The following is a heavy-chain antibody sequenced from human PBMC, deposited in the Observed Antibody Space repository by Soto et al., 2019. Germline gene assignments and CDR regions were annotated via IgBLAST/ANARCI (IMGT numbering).Heavy chain of an antibody. D-gene: IGHD2-2*01. CDR2: IYYSGNT. Sequence: SETLSLTCTVSGGSVSSGSYYWSWIRQPPGKGLEWIGYIYYSGNTNYTPSLKSRVTISVDTSKNQFSLNLSSVTAADTAVYYCARDVGSSHGPGHPHYFDYWGQGTLVTVSS. CDR1: GGSVSSGSYY. CDR3: ARDVGSSHGPGHPHYFDY. J-gene: IGHJ4*02. V-gene: IGHV4-61*01.